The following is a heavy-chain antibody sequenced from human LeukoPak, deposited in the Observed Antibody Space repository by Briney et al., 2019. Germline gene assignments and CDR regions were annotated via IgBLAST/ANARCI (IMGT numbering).Heavy chain of an antibody. V-gene: IGHV4-59*01. CDR2: IHYSGTT. J-gene: IGHJ6*04. CDR3: AREWVLDV. CDR1: GGSISSYY. Sequence: SETLSLTCTVSGGSISSYYWSWIRQPPGKGLEWIGYIHYSGTTNYNPSLKSRVPISVDTPKNQFSLNLASLTATATPVYSCAREWVLDVWGKGTTVTVSS.